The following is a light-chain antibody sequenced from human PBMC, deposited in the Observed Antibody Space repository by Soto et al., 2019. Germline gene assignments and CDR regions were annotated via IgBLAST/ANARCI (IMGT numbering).Light chain of an antibody. Sequence: EIVFTQSPATLSLSPGERATLSCRASQSVSSYLAWYQQKPGQAPRLLIYDASNRATGIPARFSGSGSGTDFTLTISSLEPEDFAVYYCQQRSHWITFGQGTRLEIK. CDR1: QSVSSY. CDR3: QQRSHWIT. V-gene: IGKV3-11*01. J-gene: IGKJ5*01. CDR2: DAS.